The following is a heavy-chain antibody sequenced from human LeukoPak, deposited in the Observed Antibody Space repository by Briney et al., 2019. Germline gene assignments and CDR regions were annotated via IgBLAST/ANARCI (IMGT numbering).Heavy chain of an antibody. Sequence: GGSLRLSCAASGFTFSSYGLHWVRQAPGKGLEWVAVISYDGSNKYYADSVKGRFTISRDNSKNTLYLQMNSQRAEDTAVYYCAKEHRDGYSYGQGLDYWGQGTLVTVSS. V-gene: IGHV3-30*18. CDR3: AKEHRDGYSYGQGLDY. J-gene: IGHJ4*02. CDR2: ISYDGSNK. D-gene: IGHD5-18*01. CDR1: GFTFSSYG.